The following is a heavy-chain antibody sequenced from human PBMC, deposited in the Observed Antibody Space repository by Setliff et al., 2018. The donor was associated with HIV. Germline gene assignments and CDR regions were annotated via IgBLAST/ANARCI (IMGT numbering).Heavy chain of an antibody. J-gene: IGHJ5*02. CDR3: ARDRHYYGSGSYGP. CDR2: IYDSGAT. V-gene: IGHV4-61*02. Sequence: PSETLSLTCNVSGDSITSQSYYWSWIRQPAGKGLEWIGRIYDSGATNYKPSLKSRVTMSIDKSNNQFSLYLTSVTAADTAIYYCARDRHYYGSGSYGPWGQGILVTVSS. CDR1: GDSITSQSYY. D-gene: IGHD3-10*01.